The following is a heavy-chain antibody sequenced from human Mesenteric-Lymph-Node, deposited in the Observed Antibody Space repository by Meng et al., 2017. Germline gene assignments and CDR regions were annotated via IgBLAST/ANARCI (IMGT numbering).Heavy chain of an antibody. CDR1: GGSISSSSYY. Sequence: SETLSLTCTVSGGSISSSSYYWGWIRQPPGKGLEWIGYIYYSGSTNYNPSLKSRVTISVDTSENQLSLRLSSVTAADAAVYYCARGRVKGGAYDYWGQGTLVTVSS. V-gene: IGHV4-61*05. J-gene: IGHJ4*02. CDR2: IYYSGST. D-gene: IGHD3-16*01. CDR3: ARGRVKGGAYDY.